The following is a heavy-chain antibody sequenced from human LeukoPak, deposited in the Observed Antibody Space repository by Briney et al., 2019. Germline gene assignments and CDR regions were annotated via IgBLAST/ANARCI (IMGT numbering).Heavy chain of an antibody. D-gene: IGHD3-22*01. CDR2: IYYSGST. Sequence: SETLSLTCTVSGGSISSYYWSWIRQPPGKGLEGIGYIYYSGSTNYNPSLKSRVTISVDTSKNQFSLKLSSVTAADTAVYYCARDRYDSSGYLPFDYWGQGTLVTVSS. CDR3: ARDRYDSSGYLPFDY. J-gene: IGHJ4*02. CDR1: GGSISSYY. V-gene: IGHV4-59*01.